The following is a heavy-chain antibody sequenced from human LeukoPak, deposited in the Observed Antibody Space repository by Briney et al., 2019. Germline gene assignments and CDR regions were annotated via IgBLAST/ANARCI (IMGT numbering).Heavy chain of an antibody. CDR1: RYSFGSYA. D-gene: IGHD5-24*01. Sequence: PGGSLRLSCEGSRYSFGSYAMTWVRQAPGKGLEWVSSINGGGDITYYAESVKGRFTVSRDNSKNTLFLQMNSLRAEDTAVFYCAKRYRDGTGWFFDFWGQGSLVTVSS. J-gene: IGHJ4*02. V-gene: IGHV3-23*01. CDR3: AKRYRDGTGWFFDF. CDR2: INGGGDIT.